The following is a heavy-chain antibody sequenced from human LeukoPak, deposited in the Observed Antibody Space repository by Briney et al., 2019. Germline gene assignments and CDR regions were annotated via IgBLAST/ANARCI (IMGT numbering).Heavy chain of an antibody. D-gene: IGHD5-18*01. J-gene: IGHJ6*02. Sequence: GASVKVSCKASGYTFTSYYMHWVRQAPGQGLEWMGIINPSGGSTSYAQKFQGRVTMTRDTSTSTVYMELSSLRSEDTAVYYCARFPNPAMVMGLEYYYYGMDVWGQGTTVTVSS. CDR1: GYTFTSYY. CDR3: ARFPNPAMVMGLEYYYYGMDV. CDR2: INPSGGST. V-gene: IGHV1-46*01.